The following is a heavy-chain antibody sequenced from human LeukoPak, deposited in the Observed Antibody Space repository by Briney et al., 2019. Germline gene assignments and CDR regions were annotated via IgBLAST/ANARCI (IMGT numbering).Heavy chain of an antibody. CDR2: FDPEDGET. CDR1: GYTLTELS. J-gene: IGHJ5*02. CDR3: ATGPTYCSSTSCPTNWFDP. D-gene: IGHD2-2*01. V-gene: IGHV1-24*01. Sequence: ASVKVSCKVSGYTLTELSMHWVRQAPGKGLEWMGGFDPEDGETIYAQKFQGRVTMTEDTSTDTAYMELSSLRSEDTAVYYCATGPTYCSSTSCPTNWFDPWGQGTLVTVSS.